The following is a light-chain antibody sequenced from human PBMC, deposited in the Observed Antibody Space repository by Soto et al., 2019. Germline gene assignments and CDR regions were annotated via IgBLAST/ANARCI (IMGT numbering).Light chain of an antibody. CDR1: QSVDSNY. J-gene: IGKJ1*01. V-gene: IGKV3-20*01. Sequence: EIVLTQSPGTLSLSPGERATLSCRASQSVDSNYLAWYQQKPGQAPRLLIYAASSRATGLPDRFSGGGSGTDFTLTISRLEPEDFAVYYCQLYYSGMFGQGTKVEIK. CDR2: AAS. CDR3: QLYYSGM.